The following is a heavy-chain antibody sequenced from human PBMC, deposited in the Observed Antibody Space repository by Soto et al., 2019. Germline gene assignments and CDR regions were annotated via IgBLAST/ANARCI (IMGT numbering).Heavy chain of an antibody. V-gene: IGHV4-39*07. CDR3: ARESGEYYYYYMDV. CDR2: IYYSGST. J-gene: IGHJ6*03. CDR1: GGSISSSSYY. D-gene: IGHD3-10*01. Sequence: SETLSLTCTVSGGSISSSSYYWGWIRQPPGKGLEWIGSIYYSGSTYYNPSLKSRVTISVDTSKNQFSLKLSSVTAADTAVYYCARESGEYYYYYMDVWGKGTTVTVSS.